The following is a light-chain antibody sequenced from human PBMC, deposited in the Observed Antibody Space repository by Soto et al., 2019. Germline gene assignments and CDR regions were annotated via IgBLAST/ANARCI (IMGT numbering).Light chain of an antibody. CDR1: SSNIGSNY. V-gene: IGLV1-47*01. Sequence: QSVLTQPPSASGTPGQRVTISCSGSSSNIGSNYVSWYQQVPGTAPKLLIYKNNERPSEVPDRFSGSKSGTSASLAISGLRSEDEAEYHCASWDDSLRDQVFGGGTKLTVL. J-gene: IGLJ3*02. CDR3: ASWDDSLRDQV. CDR2: KNN.